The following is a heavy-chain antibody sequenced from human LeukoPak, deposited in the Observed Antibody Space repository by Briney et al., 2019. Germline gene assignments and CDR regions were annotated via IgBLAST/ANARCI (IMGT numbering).Heavy chain of an antibody. CDR1: GFTVSSNY. CDR3: ARGAGYNYSYYFDY. D-gene: IGHD5-24*01. CDR2: IYGGGNI. J-gene: IGHJ4*02. Sequence: GGSLRLSCAASGFTVSSNYMNWVRQAPGKGLEWVSVIYGGGNIYNADSVKGRFTISRDNSKNTLYLQMNSLRAEDTAVYYCARGAGYNYSYYFDYWGQGTLVTVSS. V-gene: IGHV3-53*01.